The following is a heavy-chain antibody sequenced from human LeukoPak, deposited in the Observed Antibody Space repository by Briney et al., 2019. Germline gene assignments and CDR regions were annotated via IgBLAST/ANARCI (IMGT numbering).Heavy chain of an antibody. CDR2: IHYDGARS. J-gene: IGHJ4*02. CDR1: GFTFSGYG. CDR3: ARDGDYYDSSGYPWA. V-gene: IGHV3-30*02. Sequence: GGSLRLSCAASGFTFSGYGMHWVRQAPGKGLEWVAFIHYDGARSYYADSVKGRFTISRDNSKNTLYLQMNSLRAEDTAVYYCARDGDYYDSSGYPWAWGQGTLVTVSS. D-gene: IGHD3-22*01.